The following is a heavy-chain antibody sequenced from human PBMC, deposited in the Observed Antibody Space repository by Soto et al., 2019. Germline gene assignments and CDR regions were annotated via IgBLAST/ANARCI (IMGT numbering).Heavy chain of an antibody. CDR1: GGSISSGGYY. D-gene: IGHD2-21*02. CDR2: IYYSGST. CDR3: ARVCGGDCHYGMDV. V-gene: IGHV4-31*03. J-gene: IGHJ6*02. Sequence: QVQLQESGPGLVKPSQTLSLTCTVSGGSISSGGYYWSWIRQHPGKGLEWIGYIYYSGSTYYNPSLKSRVTIAVDPSKNQFSLKLSSVTAADTAVYYCARVCGGDCHYGMDVWGHGATVTVSS.